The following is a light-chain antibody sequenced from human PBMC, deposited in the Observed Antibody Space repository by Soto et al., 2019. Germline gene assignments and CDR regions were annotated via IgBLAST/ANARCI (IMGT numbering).Light chain of an antibody. CDR2: EVS. Sequence: SVLTQPASVSGSPGQSITISCTGTSSDVGGYNYVSWYQQHPGKAPKLMIYEVSNRPSGVSNRFSGSKSGNTASLTISGLQAEDEADYYCSSYTSSSTFCGTGTKVTVL. V-gene: IGLV2-14*01. J-gene: IGLJ1*01. CDR1: SSDVGGYNY. CDR3: SSYTSSSTF.